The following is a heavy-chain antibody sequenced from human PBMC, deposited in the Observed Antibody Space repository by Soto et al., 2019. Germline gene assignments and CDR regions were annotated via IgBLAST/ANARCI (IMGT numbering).Heavy chain of an antibody. D-gene: IGHD3-10*01. V-gene: IGHV4-39*01. CDR1: GGSISSSSYY. CDR3: ARGRVPDY. J-gene: IGHJ4*02. Sequence: ASETLSLTCTVSGGSISSSSYYWGWIRQPPGKGLEWIGSIYYSGSTYYNPSLKSRVSISVDTSKNQFSLKLSSVTAADTAVYYCARGRVPDYWGQGTLVTVSS. CDR2: IYYSGST.